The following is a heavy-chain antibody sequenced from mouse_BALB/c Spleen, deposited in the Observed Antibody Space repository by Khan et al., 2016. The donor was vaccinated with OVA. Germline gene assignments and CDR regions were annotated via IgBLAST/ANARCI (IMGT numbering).Heavy chain of an antibody. CDR2: IRLKSNNYAT. D-gene: IGHD4-1*01. V-gene: IGHV6-6*02. J-gene: IGHJ2*01. CDR1: GFTFSNYW. CDR3: TRGVGRDYFDY. Sequence: EVKLEESGGGLVQPGGSMKLSCVASGFTFSNYWMNWVRQSPEKGLEWIAEIRLKSNNYATHYAESVKGRFTISRDDSKSSVYLQMNNLRAEDTGMYYCTRGVGRDYFDYWCQGTTLTVSS.